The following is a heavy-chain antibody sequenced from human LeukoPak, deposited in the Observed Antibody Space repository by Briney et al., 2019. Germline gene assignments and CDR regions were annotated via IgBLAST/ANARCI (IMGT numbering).Heavy chain of an antibody. Sequence: ASVKVSCKASGYTFTGYYMHWARQAPGQGLEWMGWINPNSGGTNYAQKFQGRVTMTRDTSISTAYMELSRLRSDDTAVYYCARVKYYYDSSGYLDYWGQGTLVTVSS. D-gene: IGHD3-22*01. CDR1: GYTFTGYY. CDR3: ARVKYYYDSSGYLDY. CDR2: INPNSGGT. V-gene: IGHV1-2*02. J-gene: IGHJ4*02.